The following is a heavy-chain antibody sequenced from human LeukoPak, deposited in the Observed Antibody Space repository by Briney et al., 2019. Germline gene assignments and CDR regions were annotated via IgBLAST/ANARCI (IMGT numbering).Heavy chain of an antibody. CDR3: ARLARNDYYLAY. Sequence: SETLSLTCAVSGYSISSGYYWGWIRQPPGKGLEWIGSIYHSGSTYYNPSLKSRVTISVDTSKNQISLKLSSVTAADTAVYYCARLARNDYYLAYWGQGTLVTVSS. D-gene: IGHD3-22*01. CDR2: IYHSGST. V-gene: IGHV4-38-2*01. CDR1: GYSISSGYY. J-gene: IGHJ4*02.